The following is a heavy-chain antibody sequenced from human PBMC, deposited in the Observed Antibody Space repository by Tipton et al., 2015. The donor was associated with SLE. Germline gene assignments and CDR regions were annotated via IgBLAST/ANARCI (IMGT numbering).Heavy chain of an antibody. CDR2: IYYSGTT. D-gene: IGHD6-19*01. Sequence: LRLSCTVSGGSISSSTYYWGWIRQPPGKGLEWIGTIYYSGTTYYNPSLESRVTISVDTSKDQFSLNLGSVTAADTAVYYCARYHSGSECFDIWGQGTMVTASS. V-gene: IGHV4-39*01. J-gene: IGHJ3*02. CDR1: GGSISSSTYY. CDR3: ARYHSGSECFDI.